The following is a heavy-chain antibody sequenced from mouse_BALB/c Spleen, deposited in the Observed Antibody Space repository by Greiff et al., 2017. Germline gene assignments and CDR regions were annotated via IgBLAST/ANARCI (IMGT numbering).Heavy chain of an antibody. J-gene: IGHJ4*01. V-gene: IGHV5-4*02. CDR3: ARNYRYDDAMDY. CDR1: GFTFSDYY. CDR2: ISDGGSYT. Sequence: EVQVGESGGGLVKPGGSLKLSCAASGFTFSDYYMYWVRQTPEKRLEWVATISDGGSYTYYPDSVKGRFTISRDNAKNNLYLQMSSLKSEDTAMYYCARNYRYDDAMDYWGQGTAVTVSS. D-gene: IGHD2-14*01.